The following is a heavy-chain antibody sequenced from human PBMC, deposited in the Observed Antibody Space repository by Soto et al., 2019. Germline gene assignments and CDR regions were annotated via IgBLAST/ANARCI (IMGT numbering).Heavy chain of an antibody. J-gene: IGHJ3*02. V-gene: IGHV3-23*01. Sequence: PXGALRLSCAASGFTLSSYAMSWVRQAPGKGLDWVSAISGSGGSTYYADSVKGRFTISRDNSKNTLYLQMNSLRAEDTAVYYCAKGSRRWFGELSPPGGAFDTWGQGKMVTVS. D-gene: IGHD3-10*01. CDR2: ISGSGGST. CDR3: AKGSRRWFGELSPPGGAFDT. CDR1: GFTLSSYA.